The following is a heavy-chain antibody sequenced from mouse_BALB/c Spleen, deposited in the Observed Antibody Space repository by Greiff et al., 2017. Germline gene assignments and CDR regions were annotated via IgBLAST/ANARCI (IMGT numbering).Heavy chain of an antibody. CDR2: IYPGNSDT. CDR1: GYTFTSYW. Sequence: VQLQQSGTVLARPGASVKMSCKASGYTFTSYWMHWVKQRPGQGLEWIGAIYPGNSDTSYNQKFKGKAKLTAVTSTSTAYMELSSLTNEDSAVYYCTRFYYGYLYAMDYWGQGTSVTVSS. V-gene: IGHV1-5*01. D-gene: IGHD1-2*01. CDR3: TRFYYGYLYAMDY. J-gene: IGHJ4*01.